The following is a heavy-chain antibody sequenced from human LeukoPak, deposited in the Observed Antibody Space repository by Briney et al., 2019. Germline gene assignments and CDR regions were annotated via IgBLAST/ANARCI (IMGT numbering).Heavy chain of an antibody. J-gene: IGHJ4*02. V-gene: IGHV3-74*01. CDR2: INSDGSST. D-gene: IGHD1-1*01. Sequence: PGGSLRLSCAASGFTFSSYAMSWVRQAPGKGLVWVSRINSDGSSTSYADSVKGRFTISRDNAKNTLYLQMNSLRAEDTAVYYCAREGYNWNDVDFDYWGQGTLVTVSS. CDR1: GFTFSSYA. CDR3: AREGYNWNDVDFDY.